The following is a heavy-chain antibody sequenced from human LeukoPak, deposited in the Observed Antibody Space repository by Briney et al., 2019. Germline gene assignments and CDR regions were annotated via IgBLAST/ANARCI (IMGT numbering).Heavy chain of an antibody. D-gene: IGHD5-12*01. CDR2: ISYNGSNK. CDR3: AKDRTAGYDGLVDY. Sequence: GGSLRLSCADPRFTFRNYSLHRVRQAPGEGLEWVALISYNGSNKYYTYSGTGRFTFARDNSKTTLYLQMNSLRAEDTAVYYCAKDRTAGYDGLVDYWGQGTLVTVSS. J-gene: IGHJ4*02. CDR1: RFTFRNYS. V-gene: IGHV3-30*18.